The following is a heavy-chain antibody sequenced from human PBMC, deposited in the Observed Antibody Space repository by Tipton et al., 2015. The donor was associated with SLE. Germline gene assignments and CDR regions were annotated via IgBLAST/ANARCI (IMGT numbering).Heavy chain of an antibody. Sequence: LRLSCAVYGGSFSGYYWSWIRQPPGKGLEWIGEINHSGSTNYNPSHKSRVTIPVDTSKNQFSLKLSSVTAADTAVYYCARRWEPRAYMDVWGKGTTVTLS. J-gene: IGHJ6*03. CDR2: INHSGST. V-gene: IGHV4-34*01. CDR1: GGSFSGYY. CDR3: ARRWEPRAYMDV. D-gene: IGHD1-26*01.